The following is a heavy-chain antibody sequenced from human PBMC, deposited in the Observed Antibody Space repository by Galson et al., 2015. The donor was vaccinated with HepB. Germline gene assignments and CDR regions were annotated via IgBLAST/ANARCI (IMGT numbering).Heavy chain of an antibody. D-gene: IGHD6-19*01. CDR2: IYPGDSDT. CDR3: ARQGVGAGWYYFDQ. V-gene: IGHV5-51*01. CDR1: GHTFTKYW. Sequence: QSGAEVKEPGESLKISCKGSGHTFTKYWIAWVRQMPGKGLENMGIIYPGDSDTRYSPSFQGQVTISADKSINTVYLQWSSLKASDTAVYYCARQGVGAGWYYFDQWGQGTLVTVSS. J-gene: IGHJ4*02.